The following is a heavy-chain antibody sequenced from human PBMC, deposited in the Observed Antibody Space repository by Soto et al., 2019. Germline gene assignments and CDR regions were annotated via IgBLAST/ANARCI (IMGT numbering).Heavy chain of an antibody. CDR2: IYYSGST. D-gene: IGHD5-18*01. J-gene: IGHJ5*02. CDR1: GGSISSCY. CDR3: ARDLVGFYSYGSGGWFDP. Sequence: PSETLSLTCTVSGGSISSCYWSWIRQPPGKGLEWIGYIYYSGSTNYNPSLKSRVTISVDTSKNQFSLKLSSVTAADTAVYYCARDLVGFYSYGSGGWFDPWGQGTLVTVSS. V-gene: IGHV4-59*01.